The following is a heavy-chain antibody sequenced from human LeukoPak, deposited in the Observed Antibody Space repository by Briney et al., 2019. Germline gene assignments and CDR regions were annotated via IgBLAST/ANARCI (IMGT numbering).Heavy chain of an antibody. Sequence: ASVKVSCKASAYTFTGYFMHWVRQAPGQGPEWMGWINPNGGATSYSEKFEGSVTLTRGKSISTAYMEQSRLRSDDTALYYCLARNPDCSGGYCPFDYWGQGTLVTVSS. CDR1: AYTFTGYF. CDR2: INPNGGAT. J-gene: IGHJ4*02. CDR3: LARNPDCSGGYCPFDY. V-gene: IGHV1-2*02. D-gene: IGHD2-15*01.